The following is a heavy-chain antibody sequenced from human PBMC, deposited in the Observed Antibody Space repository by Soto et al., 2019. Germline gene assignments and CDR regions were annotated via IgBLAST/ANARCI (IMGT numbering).Heavy chain of an antibody. Sequence: VQLVESGGGLVKPGGSLRLSCAASGFTFSSYSMNWVRQAPGKGLEWVSVIYSGGSTYYADSVKGRFTISRDNSKNTLYLQMNSLRAEDTAVYYCAKDQIFGVVISNYGMDVWGQGTTVTVSS. CDR2: IYSGGST. D-gene: IGHD3-3*01. J-gene: IGHJ6*02. V-gene: IGHV3-NL1*01. CDR1: GFTFSSYS. CDR3: AKDQIFGVVISNYGMDV.